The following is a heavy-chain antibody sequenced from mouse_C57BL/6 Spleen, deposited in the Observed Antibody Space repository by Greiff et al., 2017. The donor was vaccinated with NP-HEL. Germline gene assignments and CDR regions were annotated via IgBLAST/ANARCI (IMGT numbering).Heavy chain of an antibody. CDR3: ARDSSLYDGFPCAY. D-gene: IGHD2-3*01. CDR2: ISYDGSN. CDR1: GYSITSGYY. V-gene: IGHV3-6*01. J-gene: IGHJ3*01. Sequence: DVQLQESGPGLVKPSQSLSLTCSVTGYSITSGYYWNWIRQFPGNKLEWMGYISYDGSNNYNPSLKNRISITRDTSKNQFFLKLNSVTTEDTATYYCARDSSLYDGFPCAYWGQGTLVTVSA.